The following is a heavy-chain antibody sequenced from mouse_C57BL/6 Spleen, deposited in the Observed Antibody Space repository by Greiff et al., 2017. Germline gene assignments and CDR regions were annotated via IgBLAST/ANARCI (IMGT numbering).Heavy chain of an antibody. J-gene: IGHJ1*03. CDR3: ARHSNWDWYCDV. Sequence: VKLVESGPGLVAPSQSLSITCTVSGFSLTSYGVRWVRQPPGTGLEWLVVLWSGGSTNYNSAPKSRLSLSKDNSKSQVLLKRNRLQTDDTAMYCCARHSNWDWYCDVWGTGTTVTVSS. CDR1: GFSLTSYG. D-gene: IGHD4-1*01. V-gene: IGHV2-6-1*01. CDR2: LWSGGST.